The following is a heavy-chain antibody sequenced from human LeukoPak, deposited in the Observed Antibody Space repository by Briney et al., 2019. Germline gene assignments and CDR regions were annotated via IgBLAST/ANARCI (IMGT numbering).Heavy chain of an antibody. V-gene: IGHV5-51*01. CDR3: VRQRGASATINHFDP. Sequence: GGPLQSSFKTSGCSFTTYWIGWGRPRPGTGRGGGGAIYPDDGDTRYSPSFQGEVVISADRSIRTAYLQWNTLKTSDTAMYYCVRQRGASATINHFDPWGQGTLVTVSS. CDR2: IYPDDGDT. D-gene: IGHD1-14*01. J-gene: IGHJ5*02. CDR1: GCSFTTYW.